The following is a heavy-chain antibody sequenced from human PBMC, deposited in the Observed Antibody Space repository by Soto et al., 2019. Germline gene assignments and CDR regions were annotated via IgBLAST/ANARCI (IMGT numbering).Heavy chain of an antibody. J-gene: IGHJ6*02. CDR3: ARDCSSTSCPYYYYYGMDV. CDR2: INPNSGGT. D-gene: IGHD2-2*01. V-gene: IGHV1-2*02. Sequence: GASVKVSCKASGYTFTGYYMHWVRQAPGQGLEWMGWINPNSGGTNYAQKFQGRVTITADESTSTAYMELSSLRSEDTAVYYCARDCSSTSCPYYYYYGMDVWGQGTTVTVSS. CDR1: GYTFTGYY.